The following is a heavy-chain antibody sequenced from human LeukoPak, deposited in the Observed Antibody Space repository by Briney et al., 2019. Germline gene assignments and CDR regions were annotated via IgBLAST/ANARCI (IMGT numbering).Heavy chain of an antibody. V-gene: IGHV3-11*01. J-gene: IGHJ4*02. CDR3: ARDREYYDILTGYYTH. Sequence: PGGSLRLSCAASGFTFSDYYMSWIRQAPGKGLEWVSYISSSGSTIYYADSVKGRFTTSRDNAKNSLYLQMNSLRAEDTAVYYCARDREYYDILTGYYTHWGQGTLVTVSS. CDR1: GFTFSDYY. CDR2: ISSSGSTI. D-gene: IGHD3-9*01.